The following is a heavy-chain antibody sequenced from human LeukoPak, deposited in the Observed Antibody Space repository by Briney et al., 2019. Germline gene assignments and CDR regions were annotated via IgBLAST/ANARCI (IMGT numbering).Heavy chain of an antibody. V-gene: IGHV5-51*01. CDR2: IYPGDSDT. Sequence: GESLKISCKGSGYILTSCSIGWVRQMPGKGLEWMGIIYPGDSDTRYSPSFQGQVTISADKSISTAYLQWSSLKASDTAMYYCARLTVRGYYDSSGYPSDAFDIWGQGTMVTVSS. D-gene: IGHD3-22*01. J-gene: IGHJ3*02. CDR1: GYILTSCS. CDR3: ARLTVRGYYDSSGYPSDAFDI.